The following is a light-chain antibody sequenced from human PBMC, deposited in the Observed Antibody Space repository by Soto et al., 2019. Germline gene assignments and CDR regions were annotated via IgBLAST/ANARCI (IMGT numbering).Light chain of an antibody. J-gene: IGLJ2*01. Sequence: QSALTPPASVSGSPGQSITISCTGTSSDVGSYNLVSWYQQHPGKAPKLMIYEGSKRRSGVSNRFSGSKSGNTASLTISGLQAEDEADYYCCSYAGSSTFVFGGGTKLTVL. CDR2: EGS. V-gene: IGLV2-23*03. CDR1: SSDVGSYNL. CDR3: CSYAGSSTFV.